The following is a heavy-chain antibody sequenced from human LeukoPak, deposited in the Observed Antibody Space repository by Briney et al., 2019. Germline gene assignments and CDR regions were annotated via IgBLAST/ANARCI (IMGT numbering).Heavy chain of an antibody. V-gene: IGHV4-34*01. Sequence: PSETLSLTCAVYGGSFSGYYWSWIRQPPGKGLEWIGEINHSGSTNYNPSLKSRVTISVDTSKNQFSLKLSSVTAADTAVYYCARVKGFYCSSTSCNDYWGQGTPVTVSS. CDR3: ARVKGFYCSSTSCNDY. J-gene: IGHJ4*02. D-gene: IGHD2-2*01. CDR1: GGSFSGYY. CDR2: INHSGST.